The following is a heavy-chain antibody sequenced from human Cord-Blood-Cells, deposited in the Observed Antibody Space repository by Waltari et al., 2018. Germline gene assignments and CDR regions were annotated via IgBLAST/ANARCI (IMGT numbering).Heavy chain of an antibody. Sequence: CAASGFTFSSYEMNWVRQAPGKGLEWVSYISSSGSTIYYADSVKGRFTISRDNAKNSLYLQMNSLRAEDTAVYYCAREWVDEVTTVTYYYYYGMDVWGQGTTVTVSS. J-gene: IGHJ6*02. CDR2: ISSSGSTI. D-gene: IGHD4-4*01. CDR3: AREWVDEVTTVTYYYYYGMDV. CDR1: GFTFSSYE. V-gene: IGHV3-48*03.